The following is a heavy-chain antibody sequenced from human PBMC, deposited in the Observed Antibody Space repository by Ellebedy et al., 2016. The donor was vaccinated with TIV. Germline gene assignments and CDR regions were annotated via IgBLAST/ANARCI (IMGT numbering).Heavy chain of an antibody. CDR3: AKTASKGRGWRTPIDY. V-gene: IGHV3-23*01. D-gene: IGHD6-19*01. Sequence: PGGSLRLSCAASGFTASGFTFSSYAMSWVRQAPGKGLEWVSALGGSSENTYYADSVQGRFPISRDNSENTLYLQMNSLRAEDTAVYYCAKTASKGRGWRTPIDYWGQGTMVTVSS. J-gene: IGHJ4*02. CDR2: LGGSSENT. CDR1: GFTFSSYA.